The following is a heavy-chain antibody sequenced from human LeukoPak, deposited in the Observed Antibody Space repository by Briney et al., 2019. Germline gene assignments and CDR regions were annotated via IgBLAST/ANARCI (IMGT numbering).Heavy chain of an antibody. CDR3: ARDVLRYYFDY. D-gene: IGHD4/OR15-4a*01. J-gene: IGHJ4*02. CDR2: ISHTGST. CDR1: GGSISSYY. Sequence: KPSETLSLTCTVSGGSISSYYWGWIRQTPGEGLQWIGSISHTGSTDYNPPLTSRVTISVDTSKNQFSLRLSSVTAADTAVYYCARDVLRYYFDYWGQGTLVTVSS. V-gene: IGHV4-38-2*02.